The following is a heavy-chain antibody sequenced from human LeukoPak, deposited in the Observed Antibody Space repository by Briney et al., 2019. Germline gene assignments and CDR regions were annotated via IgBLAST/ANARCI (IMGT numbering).Heavy chain of an antibody. D-gene: IGHD6-13*01. CDR2: INPNSGET. V-gene: IGHV1-2*02. Sequence: ASVKVSCKTSGYTFTDYYIHWVRQAPGQGLKWMGWINPNSGETNSAQKIQGTVTMTGDTSISTAYMQLRRVTSDDTAVYYCARDRDRSNTERGFDYWGQGTLVTVSS. CDR3: ARDRDRSNTERGFDY. CDR1: GYTFTDYY. J-gene: IGHJ4*02.